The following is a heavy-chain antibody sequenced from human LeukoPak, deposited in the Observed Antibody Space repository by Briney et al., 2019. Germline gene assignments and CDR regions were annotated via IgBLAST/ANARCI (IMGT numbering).Heavy chain of an antibody. CDR1: GFTVSSNY. Sequence: GGSLRLSCAVSGFTVSSNYMSWVRQAPGKGLEWVSVIYSGGSTYYADSVKGRFTISRDNSKNTLYLQMNSLRAEDTAVYYCARSPYGDYSFDYWGQGTLVTVSS. CDR3: ARSPYGDYSFDY. V-gene: IGHV3-53*01. J-gene: IGHJ4*02. D-gene: IGHD4-17*01. CDR2: IYSGGST.